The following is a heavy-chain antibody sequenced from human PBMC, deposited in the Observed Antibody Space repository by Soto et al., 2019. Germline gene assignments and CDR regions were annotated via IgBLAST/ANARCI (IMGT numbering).Heavy chain of an antibody. V-gene: IGHV4-30-4*01. D-gene: IGHD2-2*01. Sequence: LSLTCTVSGASIRSTDYYWSWIRQAPGKGLEWIGYVYYTGSTYYNPSLMSRLTISVDTSKNQFSLKLTSVTAAETAVYYCVRTTRQGAVAPHWFDRWGQGTQVTVSS. CDR1: GASIRSTDYY. J-gene: IGHJ5*02. CDR3: VRTTRQGAVAPHWFDR. CDR2: VYYTGST.